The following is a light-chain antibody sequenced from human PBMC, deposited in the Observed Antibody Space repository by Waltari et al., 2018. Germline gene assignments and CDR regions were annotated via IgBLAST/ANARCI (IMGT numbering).Light chain of an antibody. CDR2: GAS. J-gene: IGKJ1*01. Sequence: EIVLTQSPGTLSLSPGETATFSCRASQSVRGTLAWYQQKPGQAPRLLIYGASSRATGIPDRFRGSGSGTDFSLTISRLEPEDFAVYYCQHYVRLPVTFGQGTRVEIK. V-gene: IGKV3-20*01. CDR1: QSVRGT. CDR3: QHYVRLPVT.